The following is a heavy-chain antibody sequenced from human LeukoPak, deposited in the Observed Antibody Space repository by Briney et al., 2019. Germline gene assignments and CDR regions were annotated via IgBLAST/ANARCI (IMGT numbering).Heavy chain of an antibody. CDR1: GFTFSNHA. J-gene: IGHJ3*02. CDR3: AKTLGARATWDAFDI. Sequence: GGSLRLSCEASGFTFSNHAMIWLRQAPGKGLEWVSAISGSGGNTYYADSVKGRFTISRDNSKNTLYLQMNSLRAEDTALYYCAKTLGARATWDAFDIWGQGTMVTVSS. D-gene: IGHD2-15*01. V-gene: IGHV3-23*01. CDR2: ISGSGGNT.